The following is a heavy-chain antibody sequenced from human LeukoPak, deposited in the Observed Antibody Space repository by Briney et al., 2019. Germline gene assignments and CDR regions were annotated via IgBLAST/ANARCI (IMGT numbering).Heavy chain of an antibody. CDR1: GFTVSSNY. J-gene: IGHJ6*02. V-gene: IGHV3-53*04. CDR3: ARVTTGLYYYYGMDV. Sequence: GGSLRLSCAASGFTVSSNYMSWVRQAPGKGLEWVSVIYSGGSTYYADSVKGRFTISRHNSKNTLYLQMNSLGAEDTAVYYCARVTTGLYYYYGMDVWGQGTTVTVSS. CDR2: IYSGGST. D-gene: IGHD4-17*01.